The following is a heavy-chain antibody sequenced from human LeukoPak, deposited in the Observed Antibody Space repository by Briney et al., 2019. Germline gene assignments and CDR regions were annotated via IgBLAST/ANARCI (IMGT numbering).Heavy chain of an antibody. D-gene: IGHD6-19*01. J-gene: IGHJ4*02. CDR3: AKDTWLVAVGIQVFDY. CDR2: ISSSGSTI. CDR1: GFTFSDYY. V-gene: IGHV3-11*01. Sequence: GGSLRLSCAASGFTFSDYYMSWIRQAPGKGLEWVSYISSSGSTIYYADSVKGRFTISRDNAKNSLYLQMNSLRAEDTAVYYCAKDTWLVAVGIQVFDYWGQGILVTVSS.